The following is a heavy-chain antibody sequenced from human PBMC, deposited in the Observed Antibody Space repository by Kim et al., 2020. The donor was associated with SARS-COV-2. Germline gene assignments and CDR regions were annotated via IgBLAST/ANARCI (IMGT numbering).Heavy chain of an antibody. V-gene: IGHV3-21*01. Sequence: GGSLRLSCAASGFTFSSYSMNWVRQAPGKGLEWVSSISSSSSYIYYADSVKGRFTISRDNAKNSLYLQMNSLRAEDTAVYYCARDSLPPHRQYSSSWYFVGWNYRVRTSYGMDVWGQGTTVTVSS. D-gene: IGHD6-13*01. CDR3: ARDSLPPHRQYSSSWYFVGWNYRVRTSYGMDV. CDR2: ISSSSSYI. J-gene: IGHJ6*02. CDR1: GFTFSSYS.